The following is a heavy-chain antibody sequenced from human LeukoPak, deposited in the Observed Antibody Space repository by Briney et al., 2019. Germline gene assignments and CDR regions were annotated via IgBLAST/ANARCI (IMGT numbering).Heavy chain of an antibody. V-gene: IGHV5-51*01. CDR3: ARHPGGGYSGYGAFDI. J-gene: IGHJ3*02. D-gene: IGHD5-12*01. CDR2: IYPGDFDT. Sequence: GESLKISCKGSGYSFTSYWIGWVRQMPGQGLEWMGIIYPGDFDTRYSPSFQGQVTISADRSISTAYLQWSSLKASDTAMYYCARHPGGGYSGYGAFDIWGQGTMVTVSS. CDR1: GYSFTSYW.